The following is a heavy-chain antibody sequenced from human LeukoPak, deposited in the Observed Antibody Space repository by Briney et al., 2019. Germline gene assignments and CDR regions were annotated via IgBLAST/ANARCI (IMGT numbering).Heavy chain of an antibody. D-gene: IGHD5-18*01. CDR1: GFTVSSNS. V-gene: IGHV3-53*01. CDR2: IYSGGNT. Sequence: PGGSLRLSCTVSGFTVSSNSWSWVRQAPGKGLEWVSFIYSGGNTHYSDSVKGRFTISRDNSKNTLYLQMNSLRAEDTALYYCARVSSSGYGVSSGLFYWGQGTLVTVSS. J-gene: IGHJ4*02. CDR3: ARVSSSGYGVSSGLFY.